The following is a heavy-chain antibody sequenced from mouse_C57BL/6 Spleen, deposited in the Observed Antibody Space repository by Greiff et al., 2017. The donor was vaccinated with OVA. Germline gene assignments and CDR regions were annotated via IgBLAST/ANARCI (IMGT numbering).Heavy chain of an antibody. V-gene: IGHV1-81*01. CDR3: ARLTIITTKYFDY. Sequence: QVQLKESGAELARPGASVKLSCKASGYTFTSYGISWVKQRTGQGLEWIGEIYPRSGNTYYNEKFKGKATLTADKSSSTAYMELRSLTSEDSAVYFCARLTIITTKYFDYWGQGTTLTVSS. CDR1: GYTFTSYG. J-gene: IGHJ2*01. CDR2: IYPRSGNT. D-gene: IGHD1-1*01.